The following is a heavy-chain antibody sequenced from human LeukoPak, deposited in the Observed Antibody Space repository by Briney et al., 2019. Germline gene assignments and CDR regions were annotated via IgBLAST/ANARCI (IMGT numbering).Heavy chain of an antibody. CDR1: GYIFTNYW. CDR2: IYPGDSDT. J-gene: IGHJ4*02. V-gene: IGHV5-51*01. CDR3: ARHVANSWGFDY. Sequence: GESLKISFKGSGYIFTNYWIGWGRPMPGKGVEWMGIIYPGDSDTRYSPSFQGQVTISADKSISTAYLQWSSLKASDTAMYYCARHVANSWGFDYWGQGTLVTVSS. D-gene: IGHD6-13*01.